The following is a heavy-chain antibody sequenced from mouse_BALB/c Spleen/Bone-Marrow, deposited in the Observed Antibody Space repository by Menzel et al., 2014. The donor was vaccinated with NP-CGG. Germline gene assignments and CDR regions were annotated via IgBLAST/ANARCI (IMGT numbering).Heavy chain of an antibody. D-gene: IGHD1-1*01. CDR2: IYPSDSYT. V-gene: IGHV1-69*02. CDR1: GYTFTSYW. CDR3: TRYGNSHYYAMDY. Sequence: QVQLQQSGAELVRPGASVKLSCRASGYTFTSYWINWVKQRPGRGLEWVGNIYPSDSYTNYNQRFKDKATLTVDKSSSTAYMQLSSPTSEDSAVYYCTRYGNSHYYAMDYWGQGTSVTVSS. J-gene: IGHJ4*01.